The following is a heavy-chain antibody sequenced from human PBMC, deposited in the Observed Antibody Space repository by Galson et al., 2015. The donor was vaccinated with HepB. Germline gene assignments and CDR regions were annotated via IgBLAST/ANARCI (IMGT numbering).Heavy chain of an antibody. Sequence: CAISGDSVSTNIAAWNWIRQSPSRGLEWLGRTYYRSKWYSDYAVSVQSRITINPDTSRNQFSLQLNSVTPEDTGVYYCTRVRHLARGMDVWGQGTTVTVSS. V-gene: IGHV6-1*01. D-gene: IGHD5-12*01. J-gene: IGHJ6*02. CDR3: TRVRHLARGMDV. CDR1: GDSVSTNIAA. CDR2: TYYRSKWYS.